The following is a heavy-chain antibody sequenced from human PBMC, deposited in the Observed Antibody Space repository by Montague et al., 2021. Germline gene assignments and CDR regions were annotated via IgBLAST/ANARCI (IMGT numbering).Heavy chain of an antibody. J-gene: IGHJ5*02. CDR2: IYYNGTT. Sequence: SETLSLTCTVSGGSISSASYYWGWIRQPPGKGLEFISVIYYNGTTYHNPSLKSRVTVSMDTSKNQFSLKLSSVTAADTAVYYCARSLYCRGGSCYSGFDPWGQGTLVTASS. CDR3: ARSLYCRGGSCYSGFDP. D-gene: IGHD2-15*01. V-gene: IGHV4-39*01. CDR1: GGSISSASYY.